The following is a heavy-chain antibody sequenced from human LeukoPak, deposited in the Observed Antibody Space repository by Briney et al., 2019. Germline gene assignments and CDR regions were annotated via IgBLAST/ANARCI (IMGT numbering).Heavy chain of an antibody. CDR3: ARVPGSSGYYVD. V-gene: IGHV3-7*03. D-gene: IGHD3-22*01. CDR2: TNQDGDEK. CDR1: GFTFSRHW. Sequence: GGSLRLSCAASGFTFSRHWMTWVRQAPGKGLEWVATTNQDGDEKYYVDSVKGRFTISRDNAKNSLFLQMNSLRAEDTAVYYCARVPGSSGYYVDWGQGTLVTVSS. J-gene: IGHJ4*02.